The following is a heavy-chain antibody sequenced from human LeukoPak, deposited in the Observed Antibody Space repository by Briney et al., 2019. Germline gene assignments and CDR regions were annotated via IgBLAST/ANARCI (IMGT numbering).Heavy chain of an antibody. D-gene: IGHD3-10*01. CDR3: AKVPVRGRYYYYMDV. CDR1: GFTFSSYS. CDR2: ITSSSSYI. J-gene: IGHJ6*03. V-gene: IGHV3-21*01. Sequence: GGSLRLSCAASGFTFSSYSMNWVRQAPGKGLEWVSSITSSSSYIYYADSVKGRFTISRDNAKNSLYLQMNSLRAEDTAVYYCAKVPVRGRYYYYMDVWGKGTTVTISS.